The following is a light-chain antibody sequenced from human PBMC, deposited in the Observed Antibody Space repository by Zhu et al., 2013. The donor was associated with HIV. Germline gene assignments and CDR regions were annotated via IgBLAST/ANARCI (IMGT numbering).Light chain of an antibody. CDR3: QQYNSYWT. CDR2: KAS. V-gene: IGKV1-5*03. CDR1: QSVSTW. Sequence: IQMTQSPSSLSASVGDRVTITCRASQSVSTWVAWYQHKPGKAPKLLIYKASTLESGVPSRFSGSGSGTEFTLTISSLQPDDFATYYCQQYNSYWTFGQGTKVEIK. J-gene: IGKJ1*01.